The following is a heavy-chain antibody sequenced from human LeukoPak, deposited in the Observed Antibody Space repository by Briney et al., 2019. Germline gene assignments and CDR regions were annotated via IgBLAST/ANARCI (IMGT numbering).Heavy chain of an antibody. V-gene: IGHV3-23*01. J-gene: IGHJ4*02. CDR3: AKGRSVAAAGTYDY. CDR2: ISGSGGST. CDR1: GFTFSSYG. Sequence: GGTLRLSCAASGFTFSSYGMSWVRQAPGKGLEWVSAISGSGGSTYYADSVKGRFTISRDNSKDTLYLQMNSLRAEDTAVYYCAKGRSVAAAGTYDYWGQGTLVTVSS. D-gene: IGHD6-13*01.